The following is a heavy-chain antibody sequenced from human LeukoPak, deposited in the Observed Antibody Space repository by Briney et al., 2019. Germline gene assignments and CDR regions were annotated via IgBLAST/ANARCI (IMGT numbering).Heavy chain of an antibody. CDR1: GFTFSTYS. D-gene: IGHD3-22*01. CDR3: ARDPPYYDSSGYYYDY. CDR2: ISGSSIYI. Sequence: RGSLRLSCAASGFTFSTYSMNWVRQAPGKGLEWVSSISGSSIYIYYADSVKGRFTISRDNAKNSLYLQMNSLRAEDTAVYYCARDPPYYDSSGYYYDYWGQGTLVTVSS. V-gene: IGHV3-21*01. J-gene: IGHJ4*02.